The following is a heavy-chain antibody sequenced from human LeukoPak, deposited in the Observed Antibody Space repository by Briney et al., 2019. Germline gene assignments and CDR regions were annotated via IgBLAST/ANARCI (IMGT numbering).Heavy chain of an antibody. CDR1: GYTFTSYA. Sequence: ASVTVSCKASGYTFTSYAMHWVRQAPGQRLEWMGWINAGNGNTKYSQKFQGRVTITRDTSASTAYMELSSLRSEDTAVYYCARGSGLPRYYYYYGMDVWGQGTTVTVSS. CDR3: ARGSGLPRYYYYYGMDV. J-gene: IGHJ6*02. V-gene: IGHV1-3*01. D-gene: IGHD1-26*01. CDR2: INAGNGNT.